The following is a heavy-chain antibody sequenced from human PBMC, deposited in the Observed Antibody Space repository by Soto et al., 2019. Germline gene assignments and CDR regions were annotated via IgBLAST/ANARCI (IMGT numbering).Heavy chain of an antibody. V-gene: IGHV3-11*05. J-gene: IGHJ4*02. D-gene: IGHD3-16*01. CDR3: ATVPRRLGD. CDR1: GFTFSDYY. Sequence: QVQVVESGGGLVKPGGSLRLSCAASGFTFSDYYMSWIRRAPGKGLESLSYISGSSSDTNYADSVKGRFTISRDNAKNSLYLQMNSLRAEDTAVYYCATVPRRLGDWGQGTLVSVSS. CDR2: ISGSSSDT.